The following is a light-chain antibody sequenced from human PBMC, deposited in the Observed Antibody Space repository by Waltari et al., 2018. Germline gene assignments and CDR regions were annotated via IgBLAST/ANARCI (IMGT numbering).Light chain of an antibody. Sequence: QSALTQPASVSVSPGQSITISCSGTSSDVGASNLISWYQQHPGKVPTLMIYEVNKRPAGVSNRVAGSKSDNTASLTISGLQAEDEADYYCCSYAGRSTLVFGGGTKLTVL. V-gene: IGLV2-23*02. J-gene: IGLJ3*02. CDR2: EVN. CDR3: CSYAGRSTLV. CDR1: SSDVGASNL.